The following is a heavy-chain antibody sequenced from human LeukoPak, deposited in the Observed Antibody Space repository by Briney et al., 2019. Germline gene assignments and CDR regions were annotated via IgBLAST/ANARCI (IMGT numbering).Heavy chain of an antibody. CDR2: IWYDGSNK. CDR1: GFTFSSYG. Sequence: PGRSLRLSCAASGFTFSSYGMHWVRQAPGKGLEWVAVIWYDGSNKYYADSVKGRFTISRDNSKNTLYLQMNSLRAEDTAVYYCARDAGYCTNGVCYTGDYWGQGTLVTVSS. J-gene: IGHJ4*02. D-gene: IGHD2-8*01. V-gene: IGHV3-33*01. CDR3: ARDAGYCTNGVCYTGDY.